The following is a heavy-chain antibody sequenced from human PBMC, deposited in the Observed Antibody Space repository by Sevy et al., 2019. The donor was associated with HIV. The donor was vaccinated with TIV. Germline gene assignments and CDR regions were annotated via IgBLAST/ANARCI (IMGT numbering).Heavy chain of an antibody. Sequence: SVKVSCKASGGTFSSYAISWVRQAPGQGLEWMGGIITIFGTANYAQKFQGRVTITADESTSTAYMELSSLRSEDTAVYYCARSYDFWSGYYTGITYYYYGMDVWGQGTTVTVSS. CDR2: IITIFGTA. CDR3: ARSYDFWSGYYTGITYYYYGMDV. V-gene: IGHV1-69*13. D-gene: IGHD3-3*01. J-gene: IGHJ6*02. CDR1: GGTFSSYA.